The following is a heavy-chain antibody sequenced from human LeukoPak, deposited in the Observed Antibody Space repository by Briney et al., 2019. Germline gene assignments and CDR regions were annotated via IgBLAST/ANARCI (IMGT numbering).Heavy chain of an antibody. V-gene: IGHV3-33*08. CDR1: GFTVSFNY. CDR2: IWNAGTNT. J-gene: IGHJ4*02. CDR3: AGDTPPGGDYYFDY. Sequence: GGSLRLSCAASGFTVSFNYMSWVRQAPGKGLEWVALIWNAGTNTYYADSVKGRFTISRDNSKNTLYLQMNSLRAEDTAVYYCAGDTPPGGDYYFDYWGQGTLVIVSS. D-gene: IGHD3-16*01.